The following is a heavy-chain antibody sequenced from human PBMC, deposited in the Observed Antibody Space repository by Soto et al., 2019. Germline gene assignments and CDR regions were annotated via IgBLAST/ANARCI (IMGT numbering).Heavy chain of an antibody. V-gene: IGHV3-30-3*01. CDR3: ARDRGSVWITTGMDV. CDR2: ISYDGSNK. Sequence: QVQLVESGGGVVHPGRSLRLSCAASGFTFSSYAMHWVRQAPGKGLEWVAVISYDGSNKYYADSVKGRFTISRDNSKNTLYLQMNSLRAEDRAVYYCARDRGSVWITTGMDVWGQGTTVTVSS. J-gene: IGHJ6*02. D-gene: IGHD3-16*01. CDR1: GFTFSSYA.